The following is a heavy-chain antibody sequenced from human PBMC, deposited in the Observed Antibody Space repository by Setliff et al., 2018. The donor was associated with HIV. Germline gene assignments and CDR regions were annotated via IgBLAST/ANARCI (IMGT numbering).Heavy chain of an antibody. Sequence: RLSCTTSGFTFSSYVMRWVRQAPGKGLEWISAIGGSGDSTYYADSVKGRFTISRDNSKNTVYLQMNSLGAEDTAVYYCAAGASPGYYYYYMDVWGQGTTVTVSS. CDR1: GFTFSSYV. CDR3: AAGASPGYYYYYMDV. V-gene: IGHV3-23*01. CDR2: IGGSGDST. J-gene: IGHJ6*03. D-gene: IGHD7-27*01.